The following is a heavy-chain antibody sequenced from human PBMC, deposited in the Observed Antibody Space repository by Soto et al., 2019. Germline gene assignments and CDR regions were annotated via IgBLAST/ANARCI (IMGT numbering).Heavy chain of an antibody. CDR2: IYYSGST. V-gene: IGHV4-59*01. J-gene: IGHJ6*02. CDR3: AGRTASRYYYGMTS. Sequence: SETLSLTCTVSGGSISSYYWSWIRQPPGKGLEWIGYIYYSGSTNYNPSLKSRVTISVDTPKNQFSLKLSSVTAADTAVYYCAGRTASRYYYGMTSGAKGPRSPSP. CDR1: GGSISSYY. D-gene: IGHD5-18*01.